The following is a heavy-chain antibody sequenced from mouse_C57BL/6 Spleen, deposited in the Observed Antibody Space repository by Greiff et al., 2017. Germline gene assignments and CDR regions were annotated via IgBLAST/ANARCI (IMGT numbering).Heavy chain of an antibody. J-gene: IGHJ1*03. CDR2: IHPTSGST. Sequence: QVQLQQPGAELVKPGASVKLSCKASGYTFTSYWMHWVKQRPGQGLEWIGMIHPTSGSTNYNEKFKSKATLTVDKSSSTAYMQLSSLTSEDSAVYYCARGGDYGNYGYFDVWGTGTTVTVSS. CDR1: GYTFTSYW. CDR3: ARGGDYGNYGYFDV. V-gene: IGHV1-64*01. D-gene: IGHD2-1*01.